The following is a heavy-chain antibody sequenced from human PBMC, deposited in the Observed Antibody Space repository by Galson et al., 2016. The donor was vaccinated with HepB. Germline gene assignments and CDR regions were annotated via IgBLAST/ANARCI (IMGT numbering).Heavy chain of an antibody. CDR1: GFTFDKYG. CDR2: ICGRCGDM. D-gene: IGHD6-19*01. J-gene: IGHJ4*02. CDR3: AIDPSQWHDLLFGN. Sequence: SLRLSCAAFGFTFDKYGMTWFRQAPGKGLEWVSTICGRCGDMDYADSVKGRFTISRDDSKNTLYLHMNSLRVEDTAIYYCAIDPSQWHDLLFGNWAQGTLVTVSA. V-gene: IGHV3-23*01.